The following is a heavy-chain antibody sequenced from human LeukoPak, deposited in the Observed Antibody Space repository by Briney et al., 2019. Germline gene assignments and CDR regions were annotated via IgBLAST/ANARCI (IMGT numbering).Heavy chain of an antibody. CDR3: ARDGGTVTAPLDY. D-gene: IGHD4-17*01. V-gene: IGHV3-33*01. CDR2: IWYDGSNK. Sequence: GGSLRLSCAASGFTFSSYGMHWVRQAPGKGLEWVAVIWYDGSNKYYADSVKGRFTISRDNSKNTLYLQMNSLRAEDTAVYYCARDGGTVTAPLDYWGQGTLVTVSS. J-gene: IGHJ4*02. CDR1: GFTFSSYG.